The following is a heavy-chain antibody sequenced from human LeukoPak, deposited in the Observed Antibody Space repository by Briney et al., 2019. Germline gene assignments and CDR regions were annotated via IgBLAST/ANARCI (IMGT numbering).Heavy chain of an antibody. Sequence: SVKVSCKASGGTFSSYAISWVRQAPGQGLEGMGGIIPIFGTANYAQKFQGRVTITTDESTSTAYMELSSLRSEDTAVYYCAREDYGDYDEDSNWFDPWGQGTLVIVSS. CDR2: IIPIFGTA. J-gene: IGHJ5*02. CDR3: AREDYGDYDEDSNWFDP. D-gene: IGHD4-17*01. CDR1: GGTFSSYA. V-gene: IGHV1-69*05.